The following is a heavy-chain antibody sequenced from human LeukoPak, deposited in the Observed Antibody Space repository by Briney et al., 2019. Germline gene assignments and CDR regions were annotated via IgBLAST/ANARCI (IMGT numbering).Heavy chain of an antibody. V-gene: IGHV4-39*01. CDR1: GGSISSSSYY. CDR3: ARHDRRSYYGSGSYYIPSWWFDP. D-gene: IGHD3-10*01. J-gene: IGHJ5*02. CDR2: IYYSGST. Sequence: SETLSFTCTVSGGSISSSSYYWGWIRQPPGKGLEWIGSIYYSGSTYYNPSLKSRVTISVDTSKNQFSLKLSSVTAADTAVYYCARHDRRSYYGSGSYYIPSWWFDPWGQGTLVTVSS.